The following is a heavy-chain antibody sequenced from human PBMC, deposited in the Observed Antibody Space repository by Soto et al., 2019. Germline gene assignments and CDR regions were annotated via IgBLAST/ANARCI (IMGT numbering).Heavy chain of an antibody. CDR1: GFSISDYW. J-gene: IGHJ3*01. Sequence: GGSLRLSCAASGFSISDYWMAWVRQAPGKGLEWVANIKQDGSDTYYVDSVKGRFTMSRDNAKNSLYLQMNSLRAKDTALYYCARSAYGRAYSEVYAWGRGTMVTVSS. D-gene: IGHD5-18*01. CDR2: IKQDGSDT. CDR3: ARSAYGRAYSEVYA. V-gene: IGHV3-7*03.